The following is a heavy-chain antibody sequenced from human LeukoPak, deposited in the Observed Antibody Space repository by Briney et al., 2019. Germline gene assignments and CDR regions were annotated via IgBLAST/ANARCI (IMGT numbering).Heavy chain of an antibody. J-gene: IGHJ6*02. V-gene: IGHV3-7*01. D-gene: IGHD3-9*01. CDR2: IKQHGSEK. Sequence: GGSLRLSCAASGFTFSSYWMSWVRQAPGKGLEWVANIKQHGSEKYYVESAKGRFTISRDNAKNSLYLEMNSLRAEDTAVYYCAVSFNYDILTGYRSGMDVWGQGTTVTVSS. CDR1: GFTFSSYW. CDR3: AVSFNYDILTGYRSGMDV.